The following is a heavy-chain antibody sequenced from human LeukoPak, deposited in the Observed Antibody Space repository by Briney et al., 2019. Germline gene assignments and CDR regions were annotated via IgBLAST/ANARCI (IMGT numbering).Heavy chain of an antibody. CDR2: ISGSGGST. CDR1: GFTFSSYA. J-gene: IGHJ4*02. Sequence: GGSLRLSCAASGFTFSSYAISWVRQAPGKGLEWVSAISGSGGSTYYADSVKGRFTISRDNSKNTLYLQMNSLRAEDTAVYYCAKDPPLFLGNPVGPIDYWGQGTLVTVSS. D-gene: IGHD7-27*01. V-gene: IGHV3-23*01. CDR3: AKDPPLFLGNPVGPIDY.